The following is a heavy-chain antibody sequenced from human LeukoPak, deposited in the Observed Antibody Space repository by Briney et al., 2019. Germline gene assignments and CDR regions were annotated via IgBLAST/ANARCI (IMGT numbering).Heavy chain of an antibody. J-gene: IGHJ4*02. D-gene: IGHD3-22*01. CDR3: ARDRGIVRDSSGYYYDY. CDR1: GITFSNYA. Sequence: PGGSLRLSCAASGITFSNYAMSWVRQAPGKGLEWVANIKQDGSEKYYVDSVKGRFTISRDNAKNSLYMQMNSLRAEDTAVYYCARDRGIVRDSSGYYYDYWGQGTLVTVSS. CDR2: IKQDGSEK. V-gene: IGHV3-7*05.